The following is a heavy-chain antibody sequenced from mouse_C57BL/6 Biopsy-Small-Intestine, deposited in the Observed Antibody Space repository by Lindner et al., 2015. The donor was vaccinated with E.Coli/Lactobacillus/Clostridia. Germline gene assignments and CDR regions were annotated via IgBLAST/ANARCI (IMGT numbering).Heavy chain of an antibody. D-gene: IGHD1-1*01. CDR1: GFSFNTYA. Sequence: VQLQESGGGLVQPKGSLKLSCAASGFSFNTYAMNWVRQAPGKGLEWVALIRSKSNNYATYYADSVKDRFTISRDDSESMLYLQMNNLKTEDTAMYYCVRQPYYGSSPYYAMDYWGQGTSVTVSS. CDR3: VRQPYYGSSPYYAMDY. J-gene: IGHJ4*01. CDR2: IRSKSNNYAT. V-gene: IGHV10-1*01.